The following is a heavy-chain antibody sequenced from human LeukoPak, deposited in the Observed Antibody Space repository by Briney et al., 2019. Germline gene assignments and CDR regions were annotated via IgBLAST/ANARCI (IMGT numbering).Heavy chain of an antibody. Sequence: SETLSLTCTVSGYSIISDYFWGWIRQPPGKGLEWIGTIYHSGSTYYSPSFKSRVTVSVDTSKNQFSLKLSSVTAADTAVYYCARGERGTSLRYFDWLSYYFDHWGQGTLVTVSS. D-gene: IGHD3-9*01. CDR2: IYHSGST. CDR1: GYSIISDYF. J-gene: IGHJ4*02. CDR3: ARGERGTSLRYFDWLSYYFDH. V-gene: IGHV4-38-2*02.